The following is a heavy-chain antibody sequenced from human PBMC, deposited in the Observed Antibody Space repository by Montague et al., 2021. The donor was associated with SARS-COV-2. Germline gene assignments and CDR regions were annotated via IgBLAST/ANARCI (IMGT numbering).Heavy chain of an antibody. J-gene: IGHJ6*02. Sequence: SETLSLTCSVSGGPISGYYWSWIRQSPGKGLEWIGYIYYSGGTNYNPALESRVTLTVSASNNQFYLTLRSVTAADTAVYYCARLTGSRVYYYHYGLDVWGQGTTVTVSS. D-gene: IGHD1-20*01. CDR3: ARLTGSRVYYYHYGLDV. CDR2: IYYSGGT. CDR1: GGPISGYY. V-gene: IGHV4-59*08.